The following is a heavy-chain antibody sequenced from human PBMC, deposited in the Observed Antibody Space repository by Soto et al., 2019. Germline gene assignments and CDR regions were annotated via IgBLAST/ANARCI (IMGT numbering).Heavy chain of an antibody. J-gene: IGHJ6*02. CDR2: VDKDGGST. V-gene: IGHV3-23*01. CDR3: AKDLHNYGMDV. Sequence: PGGSLRLSCAASGFTFSGYFMVWVRQAPGKGLEWVSSVDKDGGSTYYLDSVKGRFTISRDNSKNTLYLQMNSLRGEDTAVYYCAKDLHNYGMDVWGQGTTVTVSS. CDR1: GFTFSGYF.